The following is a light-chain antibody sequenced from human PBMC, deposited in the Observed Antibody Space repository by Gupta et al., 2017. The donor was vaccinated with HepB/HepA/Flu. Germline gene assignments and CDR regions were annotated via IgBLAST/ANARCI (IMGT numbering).Light chain of an antibody. Sequence: DIVLTQSPGSLSMPPGERATLSCRTSQSVRNGLSWFQQKPGQPPRLLIYDASTRATGIPDRFRGSGSGTDFTLTITRLEPEDFAVYYCQQYSSSTFTFGQGTKLDLK. CDR3: QQYSSSTFT. V-gene: IGKV3-20*01. J-gene: IGKJ2*01. CDR1: QSVRNGL. CDR2: DAS.